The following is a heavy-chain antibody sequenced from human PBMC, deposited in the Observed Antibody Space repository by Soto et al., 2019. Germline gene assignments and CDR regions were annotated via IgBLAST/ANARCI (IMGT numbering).Heavy chain of an antibody. Sequence: NPSETLSLTCTVSGGSISSYYWSWIRQPPGKGLEWIGYIYYSGSTNYNPSLKSRVTMSVDTSKNQFSLKLSSVTAADTAVYYCARELGDGYNYGLFDPWGQGTLVTVYS. V-gene: IGHV4-59*01. J-gene: IGHJ5*02. CDR1: GGSISSYY. CDR3: ARELGDGYNYGLFDP. CDR2: IYYSGST. D-gene: IGHD5-12*01.